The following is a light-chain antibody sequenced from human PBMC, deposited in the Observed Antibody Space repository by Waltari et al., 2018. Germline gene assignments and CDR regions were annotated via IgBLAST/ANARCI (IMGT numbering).Light chain of an antibody. CDR3: CSYAGSRTWV. V-gene: IGLV2-23*02. CDR2: AVS. CDR1: SSDIGTFNL. J-gene: IGLJ3*02. Sequence: QSALTQPASVSGSPGQSISISCIGTSSDIGTFNLVSWYLQYPGTAPKLLIYAVSQRPSGVSNRCSGAKSGNPASLTIAGLQAEDEAIYYCCSYAGSRTWVFGGGAKLTVL.